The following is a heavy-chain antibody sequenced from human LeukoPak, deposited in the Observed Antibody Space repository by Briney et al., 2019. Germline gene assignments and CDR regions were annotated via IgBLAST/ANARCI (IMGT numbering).Heavy chain of an antibody. V-gene: IGHV1-69*13. Sequence: SVKVSCKASGGTFSSYAISWVRQAPGQGLEWMGGIIPIFGTANYAQKFQGRVTITADESTSTAYMELSSLRSEDTAVYYCARESKEGDLEWLSPYYYYYYMDVWGKGTTVTVSS. CDR2: IIPIFGTA. J-gene: IGHJ6*03. CDR3: ARESKEGDLEWLSPYYYYYYMDV. CDR1: GGTFSSYA. D-gene: IGHD3-3*01.